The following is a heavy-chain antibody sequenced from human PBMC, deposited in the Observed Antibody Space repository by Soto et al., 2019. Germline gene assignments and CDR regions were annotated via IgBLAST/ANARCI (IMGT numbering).Heavy chain of an antibody. J-gene: IGHJ4*02. D-gene: IGHD5-18*01. V-gene: IGHV4-39*01. CDR3: ARLTYSHGYYFDY. Sequence: SETLSLTCTVSGGSISSSDYYWGWIRQPPGKGLEWIGSWYYSGSTYYNPSLKSRVTISADTSKNQFSLKVTSVTAADTAVYYCARLTYSHGYYFDYWGQGTLVTSPQ. CDR1: GGSISSSDYY. CDR2: WYYSGST.